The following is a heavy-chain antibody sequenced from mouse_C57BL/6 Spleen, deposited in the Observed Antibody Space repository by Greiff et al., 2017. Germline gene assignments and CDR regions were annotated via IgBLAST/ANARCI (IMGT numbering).Heavy chain of an antibody. CDR2: IDPSDSYT. CDR3: ARRPYYGSVFDY. J-gene: IGHJ2*01. Sequence: VQLQQPGAELVMPGASVKLSCKASGYTFTSYWMHWVKQRPGQGLEWIGEIDPSDSYTNYNQKFKGKSTLTVDKSSSTAYMQLSSLTSEDSAVYDCARRPYYGSVFDYWGQGTTLTVSS. V-gene: IGHV1-69*01. CDR1: GYTFTSYW. D-gene: IGHD1-1*01.